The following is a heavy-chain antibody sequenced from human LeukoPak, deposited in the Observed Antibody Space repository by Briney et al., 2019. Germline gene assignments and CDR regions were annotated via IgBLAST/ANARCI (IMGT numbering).Heavy chain of an antibody. D-gene: IGHD2-2*01. Sequence: GGSLRLSCAASGFTFSNAWMSWVRQAPGKGLEWVGRIKSKTDGSTTDYAATVKGRLTIAREDEKKEENVQMDSQKTEDTAVYYCTTDPLYCSSTSCHDYWGQGTLVTVSS. J-gene: IGHJ4*02. CDR1: GFTFSNAW. CDR2: IKSKTDGSTT. CDR3: TTDPLYCSSTSCHDY. V-gene: IGHV3-15*01.